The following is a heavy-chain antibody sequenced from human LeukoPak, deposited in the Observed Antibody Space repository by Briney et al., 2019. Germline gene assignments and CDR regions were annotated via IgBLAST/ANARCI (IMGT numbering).Heavy chain of an antibody. V-gene: IGHV3-30*03. D-gene: IGHD4-11*01. CDR1: GFTFTTYG. J-gene: IGHJ3*02. CDR3: ARDDYNAFDI. Sequence: PGRSLRLSCAASGFTFTTYGMHWVRQAPGKGLEWVAIISYDGTYKYYVDSVKGRFTISRDNSKNTLYLQMNSLRAEDTAVYYCARDDYNAFDIWGQGTMVTVSS. CDR2: ISYDGTYK.